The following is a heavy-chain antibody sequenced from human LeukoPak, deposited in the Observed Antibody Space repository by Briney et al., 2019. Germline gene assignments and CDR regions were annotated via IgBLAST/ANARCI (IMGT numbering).Heavy chain of an antibody. D-gene: IGHD6-19*01. Sequence: GESLKISCKGSGYTFTTYWITWVRQMPGKGLEWMGRIDPSDSYTNYSPSFQGHVTISADKSISTAYLQWGSLKASDTAIYYCARSSSGWSFDYWGQGTLVTVSS. CDR3: ARSSSGWSFDY. V-gene: IGHV5-10-1*01. CDR1: GYTFTTYW. CDR2: IDPSDSYT. J-gene: IGHJ4*02.